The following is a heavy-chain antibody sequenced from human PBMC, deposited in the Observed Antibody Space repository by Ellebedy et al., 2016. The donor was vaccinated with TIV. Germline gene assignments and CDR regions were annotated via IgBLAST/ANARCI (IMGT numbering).Heavy chain of an antibody. CDR2: INHSGST. CDR3: ATSRWILTGPGFDY. D-gene: IGHD3-9*01. Sequence: SETLSLXXAVYGGSFSGYYWSWIRQPPGKGLEWIGEINHSGSTNYNPSLKSRVTISVDTSKNQFSLKLSSVTAADTAVYYCATSRWILTGPGFDYWGQGTLVTVSS. J-gene: IGHJ4*02. V-gene: IGHV4-34*01. CDR1: GGSFSGYY.